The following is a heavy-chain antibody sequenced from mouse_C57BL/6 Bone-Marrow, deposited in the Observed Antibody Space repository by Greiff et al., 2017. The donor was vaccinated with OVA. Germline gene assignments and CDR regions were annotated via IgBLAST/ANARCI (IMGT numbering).Heavy chain of an antibody. Sequence: QVQLQQPGAELVKPGASVKLSCKASGYTFTSYWMHWVKQRPGQGLEWIGMIHPNSGSTNYNEKFKRKATLTVDKSSSTAYMQISSLTSEDSAVYYYASGDYDYYYYAMDYWGQGTSVTVSS. CDR3: ASGDYDYYYYAMDY. D-gene: IGHD2-4*01. J-gene: IGHJ4*01. CDR2: IHPNSGST. V-gene: IGHV1-64*01. CDR1: GYTFTSYW.